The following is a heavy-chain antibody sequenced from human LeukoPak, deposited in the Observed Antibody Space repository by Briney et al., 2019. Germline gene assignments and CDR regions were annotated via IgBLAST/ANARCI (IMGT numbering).Heavy chain of an antibody. CDR1: GFTFSSYW. Sequence: GGSLRLSCTASGFTFSSYWMHWVRQAPGKGLVWVSHIKTDGSSITYADSVKGRFTISRDNAKNTLYLQMNSLRAEDTAVYYCARVRYNNALDYWVQGTLVTASS. CDR3: ARVRYNNALDY. J-gene: IGHJ4*02. V-gene: IGHV3-74*03. CDR2: IKTDGSSI. D-gene: IGHD1-14*01.